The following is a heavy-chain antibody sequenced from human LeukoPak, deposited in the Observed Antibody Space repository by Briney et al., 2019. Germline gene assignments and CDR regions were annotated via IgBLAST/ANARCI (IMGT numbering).Heavy chain of an antibody. CDR1: GGSISSYY. CDR3: ARAGVVSNPNSYWYFDL. D-gene: IGHD3-3*01. Sequence: PSETLSLTCTVSGGSISSYYWSWIRQPPGKGLEWIGYFYYSGSTNYNPSLESRVTISVDTSKNQFSLKLSSVTAADTAVYYCARAGVVSNPNSYWYFDLWGRGTLVTVSS. J-gene: IGHJ2*01. V-gene: IGHV4-59*01. CDR2: FYYSGST.